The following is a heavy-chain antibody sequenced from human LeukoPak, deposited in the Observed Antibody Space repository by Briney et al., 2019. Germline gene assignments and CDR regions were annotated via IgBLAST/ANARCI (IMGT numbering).Heavy chain of an antibody. V-gene: IGHV1-2*02. D-gene: IGHD3-22*01. CDR1: GYTFTGYY. CDR3: ARDYYDSREGYFDY. J-gene: IGHJ4*02. Sequence: AASVKVSCKASGYTFTGYYMHWVRQAPGQGLEWMGWINPNSGGTNYAQKFQGRVTMTRDTSISTAYMELSRLRSEDTAVYYCARDYYDSREGYFDYWGQGTLVTVSS. CDR2: INPNSGGT.